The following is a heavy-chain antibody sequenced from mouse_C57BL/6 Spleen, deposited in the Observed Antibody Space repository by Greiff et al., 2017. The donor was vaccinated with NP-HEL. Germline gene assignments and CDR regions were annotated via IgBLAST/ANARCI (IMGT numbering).Heavy chain of an antibody. CDR2: SRNKANDYTT. CDR1: GFTFSDFY. D-gene: IGHD1-1*01. CDR3: ARDPRSSYKAY. V-gene: IGHV7-1*01. J-gene: IGHJ3*01. Sequence: EVQLVESGGGLVQSGRSLRLSCATSGFTFSDFYMEWVRQAPGKGLEWIAASRNKANDYTTEYSASVKGRFIVSRDTSQSILYLQMNALRAEDTAIYYCARDPRSSYKAYWGQGTLVTVSA.